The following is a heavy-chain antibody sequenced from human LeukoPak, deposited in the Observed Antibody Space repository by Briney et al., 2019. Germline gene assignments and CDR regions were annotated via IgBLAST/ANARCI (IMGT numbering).Heavy chain of an antibody. CDR3: ARVGQEWAYGGYASGMDV. CDR2: INPSGGST. Sequence: ASVEVSCKASGYTSTSYYMHWVRQAPGQGLEWMGIINPSGGSTSYAQKFQGRVTMTRDTSTSTVYMELSSLRSEDTAVYYCARVGQEWAYGGYASGMDVWGQGTTVTVSS. CDR1: GYTSTSYY. D-gene: IGHD5-12*01. J-gene: IGHJ6*02. V-gene: IGHV1-46*01.